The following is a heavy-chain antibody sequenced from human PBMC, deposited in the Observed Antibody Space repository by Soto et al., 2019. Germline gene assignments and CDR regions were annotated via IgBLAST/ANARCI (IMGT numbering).Heavy chain of an antibody. Sequence: QVQLVQSGAEVKKPGSSVRVSCKASGDTFTFYSINWVRQAPGLGLEWMGRINPILSMSTYAQRFQGRVTMTADKSTSTAYMERSSLRSEDTAMYYCASIYGSGYRAFDYWGQGALVTVSS. D-gene: IGHD3-10*01. V-gene: IGHV1-69*02. J-gene: IGHJ4*02. CDR2: INPILSMS. CDR3: ASIYGSGYRAFDY. CDR1: GDTFTFYS.